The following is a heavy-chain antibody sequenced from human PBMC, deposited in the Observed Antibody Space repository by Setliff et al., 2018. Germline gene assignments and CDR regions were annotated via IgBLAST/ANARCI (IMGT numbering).Heavy chain of an antibody. Sequence: VKVSCKASGYTFTGYYMHWVRQAPGQGLEWMGIIDPSGDYTNYAQKFQGRVTMTRDTSTTTVYMELSSLRSDDTAVYYCARAPLESGYYYGQAHYFDYWGQGTLVTVSS. CDR1: GYTFTGYY. CDR2: IDPSGDYT. J-gene: IGHJ4*02. CDR3: ARAPLESGYYYGQAHYFDY. D-gene: IGHD5-18*01. V-gene: IGHV1-46*01.